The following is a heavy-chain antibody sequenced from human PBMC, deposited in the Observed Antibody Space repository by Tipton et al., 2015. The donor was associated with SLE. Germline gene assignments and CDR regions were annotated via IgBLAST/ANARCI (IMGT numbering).Heavy chain of an antibody. CDR2: ISGSGGST. Sequence: SLRLSCAASGFTFSSYAMSWVRQAPGKGLEWVSAISGSGGSTYYADSVKGRFTISRDNSKNTLYLQMNSLRAEDTAVYYCAKNLVAHQAFDIWGQGTMVTVSS. V-gene: IGHV3-23*01. CDR3: AKNLVAHQAFDI. J-gene: IGHJ3*02. D-gene: IGHD5-12*01. CDR1: GFTFSSYA.